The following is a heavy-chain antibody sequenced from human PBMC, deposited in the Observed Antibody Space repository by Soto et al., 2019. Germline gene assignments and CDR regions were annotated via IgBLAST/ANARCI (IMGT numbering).Heavy chain of an antibody. CDR3: ASTSGEEKRLLWFGELLYGGMDV. CDR2: ISAYNGNT. D-gene: IGHD3-10*01. Sequence: ASVKVSCKASGYTFTSYGISWVRQAPGQGLAWMGWISAYNGNTNYAQKLQGRVTMTTDTSTSTAYMELRSLRSDDTAVYYCASTSGEEKRLLWFGELLYGGMDVWGQGTTVTVS. V-gene: IGHV1-18*01. CDR1: GYTFTSYG. J-gene: IGHJ6*02.